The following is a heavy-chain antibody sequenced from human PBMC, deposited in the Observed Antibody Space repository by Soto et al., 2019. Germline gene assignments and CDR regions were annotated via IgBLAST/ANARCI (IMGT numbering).Heavy chain of an antibody. J-gene: IGHJ6*02. Sequence: ASVKVSCKASGYTFTSYAMHWVRQAPGQRLEWMGWINAGNGNTKYSQKFQGRVTITRDTSASTAYMELSSLRSEDTAVYYCARDLDYGDYTYYYGMDVWGQGTTVTVSS. CDR1: GYTFTSYA. CDR3: ARDLDYGDYTYYYGMDV. D-gene: IGHD4-17*01. V-gene: IGHV1-3*01. CDR2: INAGNGNT.